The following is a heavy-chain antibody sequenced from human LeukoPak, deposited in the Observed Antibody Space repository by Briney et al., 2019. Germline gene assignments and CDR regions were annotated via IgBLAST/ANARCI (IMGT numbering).Heavy chain of an antibody. CDR1: GVTFSSYA. CDR3: AKAYYYDSSSYPLEF. V-gene: IGHV3-23*01. Sequence: YPGGSLRLSCAASGVTFSSYAMSWVRQAPGKGLEWVSAISGSGGSTYYADSVKGRFTISRDNSKNTLYLQMNSLRAEDTAVYYRAKAYYYDSSSYPLEFGGQGTLVTVSS. CDR2: ISGSGGST. D-gene: IGHD3-22*01. J-gene: IGHJ4*02.